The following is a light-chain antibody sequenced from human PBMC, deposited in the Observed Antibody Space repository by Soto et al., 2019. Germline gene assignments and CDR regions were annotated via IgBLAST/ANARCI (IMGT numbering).Light chain of an antibody. J-gene: IGKJ1*01. Sequence: DIQMTQSPSTLSASVGDRVTVTCRASQSIDKWLAWYQQKPGKAPKLLMYKASLLQSGIPSRFSCSGSGTEFTLTISSLQSDDVASYYCQQYSKYPWTFGQGTKVEV. CDR3: QQYSKYPWT. CDR1: QSIDKW. CDR2: KAS. V-gene: IGKV1-5*03.